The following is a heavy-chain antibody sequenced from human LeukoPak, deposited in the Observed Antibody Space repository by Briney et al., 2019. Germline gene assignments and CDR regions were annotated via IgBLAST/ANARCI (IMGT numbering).Heavy chain of an antibody. CDR3: ARDLLTGRDGMDV. Sequence: PSETLSLTCTVSGGSISSYYWSWIRQPPGKGLEWIGYIYHSGSTNYNPSLKSRVTMSVDTSKNQFSLKLNSVTAADTAVYYCARDLLTGRDGMDVWGQGTTVTVSS. CDR1: GGSISSYY. V-gene: IGHV4-59*12. J-gene: IGHJ6*02. CDR2: IYHSGST. D-gene: IGHD3-9*01.